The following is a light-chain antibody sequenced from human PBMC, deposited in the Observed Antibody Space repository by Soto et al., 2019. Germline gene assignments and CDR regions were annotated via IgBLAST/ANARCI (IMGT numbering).Light chain of an antibody. Sequence: DIQMTQSPSSLSASVGDRVTITCRASESINRHLNWYPKKPGKAPKLMIYTASSLQNGVPSRFSGSGSGTDFTLTINNLQPEDFATYYCQQSYSTLSITFGQGTRLEIK. J-gene: IGKJ5*01. CDR3: QQSYSTLSIT. CDR2: TAS. V-gene: IGKV1-39*01. CDR1: ESINRH.